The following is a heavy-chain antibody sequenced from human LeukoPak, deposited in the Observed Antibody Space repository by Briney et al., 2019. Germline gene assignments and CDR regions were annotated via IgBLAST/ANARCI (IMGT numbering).Heavy chain of an antibody. CDR3: ARGDFCSSSNCYLRPMDV. D-gene: IGHD2-2*01. Sequence: SETLSLACTVSGGSVDSYYWGWVRQPPREGLEWVGYIYYTGSTEYHPSLKSRVTISLDTSKNQFSLKLTSVTAADTAVYYCARGDFCSSSNCYLRPMDVWGKGTTVTVSS. J-gene: IGHJ6*03. CDR2: IYYTGST. CDR1: GGSVDSYY. V-gene: IGHV4-59*02.